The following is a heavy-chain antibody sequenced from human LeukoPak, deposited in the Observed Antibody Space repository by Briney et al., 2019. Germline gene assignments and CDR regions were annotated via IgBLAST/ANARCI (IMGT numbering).Heavy chain of an antibody. CDR2: IKHNGDEL. J-gene: IGHJ4*02. Sequence: GGSLRLSCAASGFTFSSYWMAWVRQAPGKGLEWVANIKHNGDELNYVDSVEDRFTISRDNAKNSLYLHMTSLRAEDTAVYYCARELRTFDSWGQGTLVTVSS. V-gene: IGHV3-7*01. CDR3: ARELRTFDS. D-gene: IGHD3-16*01. CDR1: GFTFSSYW.